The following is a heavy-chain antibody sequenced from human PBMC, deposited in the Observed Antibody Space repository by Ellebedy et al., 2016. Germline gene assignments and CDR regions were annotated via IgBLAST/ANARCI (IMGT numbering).Heavy chain of an antibody. J-gene: IGHJ4*02. CDR1: SGSISNGGYY. CDR3: ARGVRGVIVRYDN. V-gene: IGHV4-31*03. D-gene: IGHD3-10*01. Sequence: LRLSXMVSSGSISNGGYYWRWVRQHPGKGLEWIGHIHYSGGTYYNPSLKSRLNISVDTSKNLFSLKLGSVTAADTAVYFCARGVRGVIVRYDNWGQGILVSVSS. CDR2: IHYSGGT.